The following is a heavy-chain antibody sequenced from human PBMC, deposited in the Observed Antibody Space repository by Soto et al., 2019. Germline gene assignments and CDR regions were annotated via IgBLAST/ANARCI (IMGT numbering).Heavy chain of an antibody. CDR1: GFTYRDYY. V-gene: IGHV3-11*06. J-gene: IGHJ6*02. Sequence: VGSLRLSCAASGFTYRDYYMSWIRQAPGTGLEWVSYISSSSSYTNYADSVKVRFTISRDNAKNALYLQMNSLRAEDTAVYYCARDMISSYGMDXWGQVTTATVS. D-gene: IGHD3-22*01. CDR3: ARDMISSYGMDX. CDR2: ISSSSSYT.